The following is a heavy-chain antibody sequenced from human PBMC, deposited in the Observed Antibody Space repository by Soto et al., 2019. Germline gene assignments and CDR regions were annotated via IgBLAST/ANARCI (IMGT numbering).Heavy chain of an antibody. D-gene: IGHD6-13*01. CDR1: GFTFSSYA. CDR2: IGDSGHTT. V-gene: IGHV3-23*01. J-gene: IGHJ4*02. CDR3: AKRPITATGYFDY. Sequence: GGSLRLSCAASGFTFSSYAMSWVRQAPGKGLEWVSAIGDSGHTTYYADSVKGRSTISRDNSRNTLYLQMNSLRVEDTAVYYCAKRPITATGYFDYWGQGTLVTGSS.